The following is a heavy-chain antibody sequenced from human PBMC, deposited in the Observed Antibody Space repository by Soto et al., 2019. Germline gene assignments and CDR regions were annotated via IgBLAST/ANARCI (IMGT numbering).Heavy chain of an antibody. CDR2: TYYSGST. CDR1: GGSISSGGYY. CDR3: ASSPPVYGDYVSYFDY. V-gene: IGHV4-39*01. D-gene: IGHD4-17*01. J-gene: IGHJ4*02. Sequence: SETXSLTCTVSGGSISSGGYYWSWIRQPPGKGLEWIGSTYYSGSTYYNPSLKSRVDISVDTSKNQFSLKLSSVTAADTAVYYCASSPPVYGDYVSYFDYWGQGTLVTVSS.